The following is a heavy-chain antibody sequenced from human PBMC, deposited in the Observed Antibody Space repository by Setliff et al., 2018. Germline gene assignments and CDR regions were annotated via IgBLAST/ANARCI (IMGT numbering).Heavy chain of an antibody. CDR2: IYYSGST. CDR1: GGSMSSGDYY. CDR3: ASAPLLYSDSSGLSGTFDI. D-gene: IGHD3-22*01. V-gene: IGHV4-30-4*08. Sequence: SETLSLTCTVSGGSMSSGDYYWSWILQPPGKGLEFVVYIYYSGSTNYNPSLKSRVTISIDTSKNQFSLKVNSVTAADTAVYYCASAPLLYSDSSGLSGTFDIWGQGTMVTVSS. J-gene: IGHJ3*02.